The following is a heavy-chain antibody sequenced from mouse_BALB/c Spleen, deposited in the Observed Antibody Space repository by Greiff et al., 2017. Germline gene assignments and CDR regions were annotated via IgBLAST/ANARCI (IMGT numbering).Heavy chain of an antibody. CDR1: GFNFKDSY. J-gene: IGHJ3*01. V-gene: IGHV14-3*02. CDR3: ARSGGEVGLPGFAY. CDR2: IDPANGNT. Sequence: VQLQQSGAELVKPGASVKLSCTASGFNFKDSYMHWVKQRPEQGLEWIGRIDPANGNTKYDPKFKGKATITVDTSSNTAYLQLSSLTSEDSAVYYCARSGGEVGLPGFAYWGQGTLVTVSA. D-gene: IGHD3-1*01.